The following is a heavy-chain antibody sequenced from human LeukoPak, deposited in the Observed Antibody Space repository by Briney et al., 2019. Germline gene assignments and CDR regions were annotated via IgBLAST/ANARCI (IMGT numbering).Heavy chain of an antibody. D-gene: IGHD3-9*01. V-gene: IGHV4-4*07. J-gene: IGHJ3*02. CDR3: ARDKKDYDILTGPIPCAFDI. Sequence: PSETLSLTCTVSGGSISSYYWSWIRQPAGKGLEWIGRIYTSGSTNYNPSLKSRVTISVDTSKNQFSLKLSSVTAADTAVYYCARDKKDYDILTGPIPCAFDIWGQGTMVTVSS. CDR1: GGSISSYY. CDR2: IYTSGST.